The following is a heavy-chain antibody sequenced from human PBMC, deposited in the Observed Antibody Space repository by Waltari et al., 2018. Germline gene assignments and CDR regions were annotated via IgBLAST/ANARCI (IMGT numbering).Heavy chain of an antibody. J-gene: IGHJ6*02. CDR3: ARVRGVPAATPSYYYGMDV. D-gene: IGHD2-2*01. CDR1: GGTFSSYA. CDR2: IIPIFGTA. V-gene: IGHV1-69*12. Sequence: QVQLVQSGAEVKKPGSSVKVSCKASGGTFSSYAISWVRQAPGQGLEWMGGIIPIFGTANFAQKFQGRVTITADESTSTGYMELSSLRSEDTAVYYCARVRGVPAATPSYYYGMDVWGQGTTVTVSS.